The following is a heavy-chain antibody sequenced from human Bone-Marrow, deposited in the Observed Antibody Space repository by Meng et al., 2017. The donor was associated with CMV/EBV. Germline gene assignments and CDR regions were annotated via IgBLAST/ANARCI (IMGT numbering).Heavy chain of an antibody. V-gene: IGHV1-69*10. CDR3: ASWYSTAWVFDY. CDR2: IIPILGIA. CDR1: GGTFSSYA. Sequence: SVKVSCKASGGTFSSYAISWVRQAPGQGLEWMGGIIPILGIANYAQKFQGRVTITADKSTSTAYMELRSLRSDDTAVYYCASWYSTAWVFDYWRQGTLATFPS. D-gene: IGHD6-13*01. J-gene: IGHJ4*02.